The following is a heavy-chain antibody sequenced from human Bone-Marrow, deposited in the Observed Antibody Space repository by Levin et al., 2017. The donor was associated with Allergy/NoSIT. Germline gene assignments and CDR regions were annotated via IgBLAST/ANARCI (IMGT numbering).Heavy chain of an antibody. V-gene: IGHV3-30-3*01. J-gene: IGHJ4*02. CDR1: GFTFGKYG. D-gene: IGHD3-22*01. CDR2: ISYDGSNK. Sequence: GESLKISCVVSGFTFGKYGIHWVRQAPGKGLEWVAAISYDGSNKYYADSVKGRFTISRDNSKNTLYLQMNSLRADDTAVYYCARDVDYYDGGRTSPRYDYWGQGTLVTVSS. CDR3: ARDVDYYDGGRTSPRYDY.